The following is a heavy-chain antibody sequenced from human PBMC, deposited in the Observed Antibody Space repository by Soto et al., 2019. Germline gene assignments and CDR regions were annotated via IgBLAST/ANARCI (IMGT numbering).Heavy chain of an antibody. V-gene: IGHV4-31*03. CDR2: IYYSGST. Sequence: QVQLQESGPGLVRTSQTLALTCTVSGGSISSGGYYWSWIRQHPEKVLEWIGDIYYSGSTYYNPSARSRVIISVDTSKNQFSRQLSSVTAADPVVYYCARIRIVTTGFSPWCQGTLVTVSS. D-gene: IGHD1-1*01. J-gene: IGHJ5*02. CDR3: ARIRIVTTGFSP. CDR1: GGSISSGGYY.